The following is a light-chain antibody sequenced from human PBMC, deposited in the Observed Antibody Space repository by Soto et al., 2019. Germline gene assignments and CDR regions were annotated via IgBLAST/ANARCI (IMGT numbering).Light chain of an antibody. V-gene: IGKV3-15*01. CDR3: QRYGSSPT. CDR1: QSVSSY. Sequence: EIVLTQSPATLSLSPGERATLSCRASQSVSSYLAWYQQKPGQAPRLLISDASTRATGIPARFSGSGSGTEFTLTISSLQSEDFALYYCQRYGSSPTFGQGTKVDI. J-gene: IGKJ1*01. CDR2: DAS.